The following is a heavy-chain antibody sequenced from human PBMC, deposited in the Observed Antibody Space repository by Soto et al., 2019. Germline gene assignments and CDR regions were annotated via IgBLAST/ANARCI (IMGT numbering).Heavy chain of an antibody. CDR1: GCTFSSYA. CDR3: VKGEQRWLQSNFDY. CDR2: ISSNGGST. V-gene: IGHV3-64D*06. J-gene: IGHJ4*02. D-gene: IGHD5-12*01. Sequence: GGSLRLSXSASGCTFSSYAMHWVRQAPGKGLEYVSAISSNGGSTYYADSVKGRFTISRDNSKNTLYLQMSSLRAEDTAVYYCVKGEQRWLQSNFDYWGQGTLVTVSS.